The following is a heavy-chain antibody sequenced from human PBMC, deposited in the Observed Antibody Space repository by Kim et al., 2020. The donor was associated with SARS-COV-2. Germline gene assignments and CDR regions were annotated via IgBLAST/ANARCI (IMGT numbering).Heavy chain of an antibody. CDR2: ISYDGSNK. D-gene: IGHD2-2*01. CDR3: AKDPAYTDIVVVPAARGDYYYGMDV. Sequence: GGSLRLSCAASGFTFSSYGMHWVRQAPGKGLEWVAVISYDGSNKYYADSVKGRFTISRDNSKNTLYLQMNSLRAEDTAVYYCAKDPAYTDIVVVPAARGDYYYGMDVWGQGTTVTVSS. CDR1: GFTFSSYG. J-gene: IGHJ6*02. V-gene: IGHV3-30*18.